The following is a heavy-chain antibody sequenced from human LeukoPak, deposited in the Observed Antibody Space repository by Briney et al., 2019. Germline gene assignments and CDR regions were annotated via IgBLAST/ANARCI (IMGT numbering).Heavy chain of an antibody. J-gene: IGHJ4*02. V-gene: IGHV5-51*01. CDR3: ARSIYYYDSSGYYFDY. Sequence: NHGESLKISCKGSGYSFTSYWIGWVRQMPGKGLEWMGIIYPGDSDTRYSPSFQGQVTISADKSISTAYLQWSSLKASDTAMYYCARSIYYYDSSGYYFDYWGQGTLVTVSS. D-gene: IGHD3-22*01. CDR1: GYSFTSYW. CDR2: IYPGDSDT.